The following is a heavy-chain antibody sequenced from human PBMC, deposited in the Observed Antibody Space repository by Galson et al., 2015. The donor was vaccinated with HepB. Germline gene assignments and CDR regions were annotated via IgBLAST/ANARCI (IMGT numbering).Heavy chain of an antibody. D-gene: IGHD3-10*01. J-gene: IGHJ4*02. Sequence: SVKVSCKASGYTFTGYYMHWVRQAPGQGLEWMGWINPNSGGTNYAQKFQGRVTMTRDTSISTAYMELSRLRSDNTAVYYCARDHMVRGVIIIGDYWGQGTLVTVSS. CDR2: INPNSGGT. V-gene: IGHV1-2*02. CDR1: GYTFTGYY. CDR3: ARDHMVRGVIIIGDY.